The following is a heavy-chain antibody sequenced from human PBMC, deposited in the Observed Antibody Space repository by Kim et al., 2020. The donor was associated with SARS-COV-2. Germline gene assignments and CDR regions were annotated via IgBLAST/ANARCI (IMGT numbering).Heavy chain of an antibody. V-gene: IGHV3-30*04. Sequence: GGSLRLSCAASGFTFSSYAMHWVRQAPGKGLEWVAVISYDGSNKYYADSVKGRFTISRDNSKNTLYLQMNSLRAEDTAVYYCARDIRGGDGYNSWGFYYYYYGMDVWGQGTTVTVSS. CDR2: ISYDGSNK. CDR3: ARDIRGGDGYNSWGFYYYYYGMDV. CDR1: GFTFSSYA. J-gene: IGHJ6*02. D-gene: IGHD5-12*01.